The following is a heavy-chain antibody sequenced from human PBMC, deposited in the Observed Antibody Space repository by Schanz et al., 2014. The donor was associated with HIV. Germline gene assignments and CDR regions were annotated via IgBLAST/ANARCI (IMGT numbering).Heavy chain of an antibody. V-gene: IGHV1-69*06. CDR1: GGTFSNYA. J-gene: IGHJ4*02. CDR2: IIPIIGTA. D-gene: IGHD2-21*02. CDR3: ARTYTGDWSTGAD. Sequence: QVQLVQSGAEVKKPGASVRVSCKASGGTFSNYAMTWVRQAPGQGLEGMAGIIPIIGTADYAQKFQGRVTITADKSTSTVYMDLSSLRSEDTAVYYCARTYTGDWSTGADWGQGTLVTVSS.